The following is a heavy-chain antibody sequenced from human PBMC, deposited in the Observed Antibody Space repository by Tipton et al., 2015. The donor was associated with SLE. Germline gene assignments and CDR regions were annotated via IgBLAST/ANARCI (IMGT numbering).Heavy chain of an antibody. CDR3: ASQREARIAARPSWYFDL. CDR1: GGSISSSSYY. Sequence: TLSLTCTVSGGSISSSSYYWGWIRQPPGKGLEWIGSIYYSGSTNYNPSLKSRVTISVDTSKNQFSLKLSSVTAADTAVYYCASQREARIAARPSWYFDLWGRGTLVTVSS. D-gene: IGHD6-6*01. J-gene: IGHJ2*01. V-gene: IGHV4-39*07. CDR2: IYYSGST.